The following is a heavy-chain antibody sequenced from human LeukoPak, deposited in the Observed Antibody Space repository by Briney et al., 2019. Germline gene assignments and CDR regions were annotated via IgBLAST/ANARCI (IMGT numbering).Heavy chain of an antibody. Sequence: NPSETLSLTCTVSGGSISSYYWGWIRQPPGKGLEWIGNIYYSGSTYYNESLKSRVTISIDTSKNQFSLKLNSVTAADTAMYYCAKSGGYGLIDYWGQGTLVTVSS. CDR3: AKSGGYGLIDY. V-gene: IGHV4-59*04. D-gene: IGHD1-26*01. J-gene: IGHJ4*02. CDR1: GGSISSYY. CDR2: IYYSGST.